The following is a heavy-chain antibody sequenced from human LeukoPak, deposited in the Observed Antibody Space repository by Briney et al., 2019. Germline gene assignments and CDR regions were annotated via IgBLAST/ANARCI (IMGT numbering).Heavy chain of an antibody. J-gene: IGHJ4*02. CDR3: AREAVAGPSFDY. Sequence: GGSLRLSCAASGFTFSSYAMHWVRQAPGKGLEWVAVISYDGSNKYYADSVKGRFTISRDNSKNTLYLQMNSLRAEDTTVYYCAREAVAGPSFDYWGQGTLVTVSS. D-gene: IGHD6-19*01. CDR1: GFTFSSYA. V-gene: IGHV3-30-3*01. CDR2: ISYDGSNK.